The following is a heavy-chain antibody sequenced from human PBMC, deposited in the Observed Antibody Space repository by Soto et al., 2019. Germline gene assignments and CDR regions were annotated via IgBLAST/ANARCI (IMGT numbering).Heavy chain of an antibody. CDR2: IYYSGST. CDR1: GDCISRGGYY. V-gene: IGHV4-31*03. J-gene: IGHJ5*02. Sequence: SETLSLTCTVSGDCISRGGYYWCWIRQHPGKGLEWIGYIYYSGSTYYNPSLKSRVTISVDTSKNQFSLKLSSVTAADTAVYYCARHVRIAAAGTDNWFDPWGQGTLVTVSS. CDR3: ARHVRIAAAGTDNWFDP. D-gene: IGHD6-13*01.